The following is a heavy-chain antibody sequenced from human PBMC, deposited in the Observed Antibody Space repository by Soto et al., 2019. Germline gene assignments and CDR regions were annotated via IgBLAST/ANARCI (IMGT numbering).Heavy chain of an antibody. CDR1: VFTISNAW. J-gene: IGHJ6*02. Sequence: EVQLVESGGGLVKPGDSLSLSCAASVFTISNAWMSWVRQAPGKGLECVGRIKSKTDGGTTDYAAHVKGRFTISTDDSNNTLYLQMNSLKTEDTAVYYCTTDGTTLDPPVPYGMDVWGQGTTVTVSS. V-gene: IGHV3-15*01. CDR3: TTDGTTLDPPVPYGMDV. D-gene: IGHD1-7*01. CDR2: IKSKTDGGTT.